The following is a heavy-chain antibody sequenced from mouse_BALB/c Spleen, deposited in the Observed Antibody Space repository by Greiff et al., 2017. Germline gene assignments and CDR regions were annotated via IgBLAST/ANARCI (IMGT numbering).Heavy chain of an antibody. J-gene: IGHJ2*01. V-gene: IGHV2-9-2*01. CDR3: VRDGLRSLDY. CDR2: IWTGGGT. CDR1: GFSLTSYD. Sequence: VQLVESGPGLVAPSQSLSITCTVSGFSLTSYDISWIRQPPGKGLEWLGVIWTGGGTNYNSAFMSRLSISKDNSKSQVFLKMNSLQTDDTAIYYCVRDGLRSLDYWGQGTTLTVSS. D-gene: IGHD1-1*01.